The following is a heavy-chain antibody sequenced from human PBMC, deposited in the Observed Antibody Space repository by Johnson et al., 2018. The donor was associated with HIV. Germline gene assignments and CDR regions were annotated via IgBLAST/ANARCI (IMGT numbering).Heavy chain of an antibody. CDR1: TFTVNSNS. D-gene: IGHD2-21*01. CDR2: IYSVGDT. J-gene: IGHJ3*01. CDR3: ASEHMWSAF. Sequence: EKLVESGGGLVRPGGSLRLSCAASTFTVNSNSMTWVRQAPGKGLEWISVIYSVGDTYYAASVRGRFTISRDNSKNTLYLQMNSLRVEDTAVYYCASEHMWSAFWGQWTMVTVSS. V-gene: IGHV3-66*02.